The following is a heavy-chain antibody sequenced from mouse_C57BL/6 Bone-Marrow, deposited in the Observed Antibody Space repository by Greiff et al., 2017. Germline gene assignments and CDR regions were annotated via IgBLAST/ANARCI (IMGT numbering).Heavy chain of an antibody. Sequence: QVQLQQSGAELVKPGASVKLSCKASGYTFTSYWMQWVKQRPGQGLEWIGEIDPSDSYTNYNTKFQGKATLTVDTSSSTAYMQLSSLTSEDSAVYYCAREGAWATVVFDYWGEGTTLTGSS. J-gene: IGHJ2*01. CDR3: AREGAWATVVFDY. CDR2: IDPSDSYT. D-gene: IGHD1-1*01. V-gene: IGHV1-50*01. CDR1: GYTFTSYW.